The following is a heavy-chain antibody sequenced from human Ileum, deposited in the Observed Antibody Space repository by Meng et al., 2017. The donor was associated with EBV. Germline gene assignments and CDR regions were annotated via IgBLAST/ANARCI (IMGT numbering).Heavy chain of an antibody. CDR2: ICYTDYT. D-gene: IGHD4-17*01. J-gene: IGHJ4*02. CDR1: GGSISSSNYC. CDR3: AMGPDYAKTGY. Sequence: QRLQQESGPGLVKPSETLSLTCSVSGGSISSSNYCWGWIRQPPGKGLEWIQSICYTDYTYYNPSLKSRVTISADKSKNQFSLRLNSLTAADTAVYYCAMGPDYAKTGYWGQGTLVTVSS. V-gene: IGHV4-39*01.